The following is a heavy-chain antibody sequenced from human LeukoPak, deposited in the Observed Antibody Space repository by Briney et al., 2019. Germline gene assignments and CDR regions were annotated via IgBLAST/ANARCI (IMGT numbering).Heavy chain of an antibody. Sequence: SETLSLTCAVYGGSFSGYYWSWIRQPPGKGLEWIGEINHSGSTNYNPSLKSRVTISVDTSKNQFSLKLNSVTAADTAVYYCARDRGYYSSGWHRGFDYWGQGTLVTVSS. J-gene: IGHJ4*02. CDR3: ARDRGYYSSGWHRGFDY. V-gene: IGHV4-34*01. D-gene: IGHD6-19*01. CDR2: INHSGST. CDR1: GGSFSGYY.